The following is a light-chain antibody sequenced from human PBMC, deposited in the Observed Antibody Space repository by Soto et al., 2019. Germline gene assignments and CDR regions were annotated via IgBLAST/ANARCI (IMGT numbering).Light chain of an antibody. CDR3: QQYYTTPLT. J-gene: IGKJ4*01. CDR1: QSVFYNSKNKNY. V-gene: IGKV4-1*01. CDR2: WAS. Sequence: DIVMTQSPNSLAVSLGERATINCKSSQSVFYNSKNKNYLAWYQQKPGQSPKLLVYWASTRESGVPDRFSGSGSGTDFTHTISTLQAEDVAVYYCQQYYTTPLTFGGGTKVEIK.